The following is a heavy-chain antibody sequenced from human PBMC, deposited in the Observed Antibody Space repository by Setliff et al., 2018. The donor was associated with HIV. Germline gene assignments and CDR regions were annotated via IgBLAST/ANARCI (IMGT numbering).Heavy chain of an antibody. CDR1: GYSISSGYY. CDR2: IYYSGST. D-gene: IGHD3-3*01. Sequence: SETLSLTCPVSGYSISSGYYWGWIRQPPGRGLEWIGYIYYSGSTNYNPSLKSRVTISVDTSKNQFSLKLSSVTAADTAVYYCARDSSPHDFWSGYLDVWGKGTTVTVSS. CDR3: ARDSSPHDFWSGYLDV. J-gene: IGHJ6*04. V-gene: IGHV4-38-2*02.